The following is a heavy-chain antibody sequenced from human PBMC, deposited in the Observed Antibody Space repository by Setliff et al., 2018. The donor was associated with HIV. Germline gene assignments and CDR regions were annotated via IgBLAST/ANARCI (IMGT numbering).Heavy chain of an antibody. CDR2: INHSGST. J-gene: IGHJ6*03. V-gene: IGHV4-34*01. CDR3: ARGSYDFWSGQRDYSFYYMDV. CDR1: GGSFSGYY. Sequence: SETLSLTCAVYGGSFSGYYWSWIRQPPGKGLEWIGEINHSGSTNYNPSLKSRVTISVDTSKNQFSLKLSSVTAADTAVYYCARGSYDFWSGQRDYSFYYMDVWGKGTAVTVSS. D-gene: IGHD3-3*01.